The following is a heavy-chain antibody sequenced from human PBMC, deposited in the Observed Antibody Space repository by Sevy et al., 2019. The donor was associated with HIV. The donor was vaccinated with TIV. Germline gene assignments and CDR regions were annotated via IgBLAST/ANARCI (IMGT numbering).Heavy chain of an antibody. J-gene: IGHJ6*03. CDR2: ISAYNGNT. D-gene: IGHD3-22*01. V-gene: IGHV1-18*04. CDR3: ARYYYDSSGYYSYYYYMDV. CDR1: GYTFTSYG. Sequence: ASVKVSCKASGYTFTSYGISWLRQAPGQGLEWMGWISAYNGNTNYAQKLQGRVTMTTDTSTSTAYMELRSLRSDDTAVYYCARYYYDSSGYYSYYYYMDVWGKGTTVTVSS.